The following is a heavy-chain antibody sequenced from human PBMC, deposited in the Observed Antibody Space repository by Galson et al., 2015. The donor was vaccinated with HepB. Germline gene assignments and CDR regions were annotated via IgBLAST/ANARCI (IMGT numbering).Heavy chain of an antibody. V-gene: IGHV1-24*01. Sequence: SVKVSCKVSGYTLTELSMHWVRQAPGKGLEWMGGFDPEDGETIYAQKFQGRVTMTEDTSTDTAYMELSSLRSEDTAVYYCATDRRDDIVATKNWYFDLWGRGTLVTVSS. J-gene: IGHJ2*01. CDR1: GYTLTELS. D-gene: IGHD5-12*01. CDR2: FDPEDGET. CDR3: ATDRRDDIVATKNWYFDL.